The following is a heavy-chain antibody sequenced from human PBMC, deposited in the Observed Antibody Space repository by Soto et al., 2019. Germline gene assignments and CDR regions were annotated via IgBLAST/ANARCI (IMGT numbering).Heavy chain of an antibody. V-gene: IGHV3-48*01. D-gene: IGHD2-8*02. CDR2: ISSNGGTI. CDR3: VGLPGADYFDY. J-gene: IGHJ4*02. Sequence: GGSLRLSCAASGFTFSSYSMNWVRQAPGKGLEWVSAISSNGGTIYYADSVKGRFTISRDNSKNTLYLQMNSLRAEDTAVYYCVGLPGADYFDYWGQGTLVTVSS. CDR1: GFTFSSYS.